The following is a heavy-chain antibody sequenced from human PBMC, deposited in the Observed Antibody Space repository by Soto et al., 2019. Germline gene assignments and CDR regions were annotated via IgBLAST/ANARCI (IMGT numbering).Heavy chain of an antibody. CDR3: ARQSTGYSVEVDY. J-gene: IGHJ4*02. Sequence: SETLSLTCTVSGGSTSSYYWSWIRQSPGKGLEWIGHIYYSGYTKTNYNPSLKSRVTISVDTSKSQFSLKLTSVTAADTAVYYCARQSTGYSVEVDYWGQGTLVTVSS. V-gene: IGHV4-59*08. CDR1: GGSTSSYY. D-gene: IGHD6-13*01. CDR2: IYYSGYTKT.